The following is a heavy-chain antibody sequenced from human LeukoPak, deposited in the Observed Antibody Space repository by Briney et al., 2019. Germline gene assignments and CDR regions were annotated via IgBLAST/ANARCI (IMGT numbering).Heavy chain of an antibody. CDR1: GYTFTSYD. J-gene: IGHJ4*02. CDR2: MNPNSGNT. CDR3: ARDPGNYYDSSGYYDVGDY. V-gene: IGHV1-8*01. D-gene: IGHD3-22*01. Sequence: ASVKVSCKASGYTFTSYDINWVRQATGQGLEWMGWMNPNSGNTGYAQKFQGRVTMTRNTSISTAYMELSSLRSEDTAVYYCARDPGNYYDSSGYYDVGDYWGQGTLVTVSS.